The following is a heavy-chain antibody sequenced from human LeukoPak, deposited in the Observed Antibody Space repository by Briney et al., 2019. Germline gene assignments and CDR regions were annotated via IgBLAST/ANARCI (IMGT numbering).Heavy chain of an antibody. CDR1: GYSFATYW. Sequence: GESLKISCKGSGYSFATYWIAWVRQMPGKGLEWMGIIYPGDSDTRYSPSFQGQVTISADKSISTAYLQWSSLKASDTAMYYCAKLEGKWAICYFDYWGQGTLVTVSS. CDR2: IYPGDSDT. CDR3: AKLEGKWAICYFDY. D-gene: IGHD2-8*01. V-gene: IGHV5-51*01. J-gene: IGHJ4*02.